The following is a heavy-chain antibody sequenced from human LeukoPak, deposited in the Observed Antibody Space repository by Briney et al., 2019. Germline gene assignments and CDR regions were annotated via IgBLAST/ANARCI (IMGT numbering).Heavy chain of an antibody. D-gene: IGHD6-13*01. CDR3: VRFVSAATAGRSTGFDS. CDR1: GFTFSDYY. Sequence: PGGSLRLFCAASGFTFSDYYMSWIRQAPGKGLEWVSYISSNGNTMYYADSVKGRFTISRANAKNSLYLQMNSLRADDTAVYYCVRFVSAATAGRSTGFDSWGQGTLVTVSS. J-gene: IGHJ5*01. V-gene: IGHV3-11*01. CDR2: ISSNGNTM.